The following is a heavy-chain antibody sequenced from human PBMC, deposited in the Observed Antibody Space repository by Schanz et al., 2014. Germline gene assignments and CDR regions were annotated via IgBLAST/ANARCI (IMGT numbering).Heavy chain of an antibody. J-gene: IGHJ4*02. CDR2: IWYDGSNK. CDR3: VSSGSYSSYAL. D-gene: IGHD3-10*01. CDR1: GFTFSSYG. Sequence: QVQLVESGGGVVQPGRSLRLSCAASGFTFSSYGMHWVRQAPGKGLEWVAVIWYDGSNKYYADSVKGRFTISRDNAKNSLYLQMNSLRAEDTAVYRCVSSGSYSSYALWGQGTLVTVSS. V-gene: IGHV3-33*01.